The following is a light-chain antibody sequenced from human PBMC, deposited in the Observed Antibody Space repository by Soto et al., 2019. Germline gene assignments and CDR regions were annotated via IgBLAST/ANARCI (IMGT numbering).Light chain of an antibody. CDR1: QSVSHA. Sequence: EVVLTQSPATLSLSPGDRATLSCRASQSVSHALAWYQQKPGQAPRLLIHDASSRATGIPARFSGSGSETDFTLTTSSLEPEDFAVYYCQQRGSWPPSITFGQGTRLEIK. CDR2: DAS. CDR3: QQRGSWPPSIT. J-gene: IGKJ5*01. V-gene: IGKV3-11*01.